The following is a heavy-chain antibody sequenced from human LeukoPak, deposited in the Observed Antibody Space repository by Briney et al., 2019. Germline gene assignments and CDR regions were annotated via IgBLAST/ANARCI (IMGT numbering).Heavy chain of an antibody. CDR2: ISAYNGNT. Sequence: ASVKVSCKASGYTFTSYGISWVRQAPGQGLEWMGWISAYNGNTNYAQKLQGRVTMTTDTSTSTAYMELRSLRSDDTAVYYCARGGILTGYYHPPDYWGQGTLVTVSS. V-gene: IGHV1-18*01. J-gene: IGHJ4*02. CDR3: ARGGILTGYYHPPDY. CDR1: GYTFTSYG. D-gene: IGHD3-9*01.